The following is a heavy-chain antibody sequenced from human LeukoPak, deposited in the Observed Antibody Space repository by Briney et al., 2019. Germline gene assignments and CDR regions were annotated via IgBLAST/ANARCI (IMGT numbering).Heavy chain of an antibody. CDR3: ARGRIAVATCDY. CDR2: INHSGST. V-gene: IGHV4-34*01. D-gene: IGHD6-19*01. J-gene: IGHJ4*02. CDR1: GGSFSGYY. Sequence: SETLSLTCAVYGGSFSGYYWSWIRQPPGKGLEWIGEINHSGSTNYNPSLNSRVTISVDTSKNQFSLKLSSVTAADTAVYYCARGRIAVATCDYWGQGTLVTVSS.